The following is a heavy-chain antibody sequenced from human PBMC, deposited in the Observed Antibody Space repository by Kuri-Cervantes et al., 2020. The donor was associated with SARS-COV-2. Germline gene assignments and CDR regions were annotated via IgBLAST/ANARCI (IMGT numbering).Heavy chain of an antibody. CDR3: AKFRYSGSYYDFDY. V-gene: IGHV3-11*01. CDR1: GFTFSDYY. D-gene: IGHD1-26*01. J-gene: IGHJ4*02. CDR2: ISSSGSTI. Sequence: LSLTCAASGFTFSDYYMSWIRQAPGKGLEWVSYISSSGSTIYYADSVKGRLTISRDNAKNSLYLQMSSLRAEDTALYYCAKFRYSGSYYDFDYWGQGTLVTDSS.